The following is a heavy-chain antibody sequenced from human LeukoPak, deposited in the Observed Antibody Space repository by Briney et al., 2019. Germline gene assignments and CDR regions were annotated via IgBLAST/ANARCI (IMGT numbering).Heavy chain of an antibody. CDR2: MNPNSGNT. V-gene: IGHV1-8*01. J-gene: IGHJ6*02. CDR1: GYTFTSYD. D-gene: IGHD4-11*01. CDR3: ASPSAGTVTEGYYYGMDV. Sequence: GASVKVSCKASGYTFTSYDINWVRQATGQGLEWMGWMNPNSGNTGYAQKFQGRVTMTRNTSISTACMELSSLRSEDTAVYYCASPSAGTVTEGYYYGMDVWGQGTTVTVSS.